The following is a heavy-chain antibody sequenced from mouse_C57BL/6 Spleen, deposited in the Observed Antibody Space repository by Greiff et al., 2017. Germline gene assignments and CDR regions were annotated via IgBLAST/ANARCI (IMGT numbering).Heavy chain of an antibody. D-gene: IGHD1-1*01. J-gene: IGHJ2*01. CDR3: ARDDYGSRDFDY. CDR1: GFTFSSYA. V-gene: IGHV5-4*01. Sequence: EVMLVESGGGLVKPGGSLKLSCAASGFTFSSYAMSWVRQTPEKRLEWVATISDGGSYTYYPDNVKGRLTISRDNAKNNLYLQMSHLKSEDTAMYYCARDDYGSRDFDYWGQGTTLTVSS. CDR2: ISDGGSYT.